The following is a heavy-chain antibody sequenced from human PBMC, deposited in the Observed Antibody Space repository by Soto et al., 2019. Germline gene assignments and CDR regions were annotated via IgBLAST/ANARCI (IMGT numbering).Heavy chain of an antibody. CDR2: ISSSGSNV. CDR1: GFTFSDYH. Sequence: QVQLVESGGGLVKPGGSLSLYCAASGFTFSDYHMSWIRQAPGKGLEWVSYISSSGSNVYYADSVKGRFTISRDNAKNSRYLQMNSPRVEDTAVYYCARRIVGTTGHAMDVWGQGTTVTVSS. D-gene: IGHD1-26*01. CDR3: ARRIVGTTGHAMDV. J-gene: IGHJ6*02. V-gene: IGHV3-11*01.